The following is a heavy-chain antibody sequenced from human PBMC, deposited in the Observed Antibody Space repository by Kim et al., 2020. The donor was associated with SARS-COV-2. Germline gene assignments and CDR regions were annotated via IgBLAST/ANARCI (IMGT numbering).Heavy chain of an antibody. Sequence: ASVKVSCKASGFTLSDYYMHWVRQAPGQGLEWIGWINPDSGGTNCAQKFQGRVTVTRDTSIHTAYMELSRLTSDDTAAYFCAREVQHSNSYDCWGQGTLVTVSS. J-gene: IGHJ5*01. CDR1: GFTLSDYY. V-gene: IGHV1-2*02. D-gene: IGHD2-21*01. CDR2: INPDSGGT. CDR3: AREVQHSNSYDC.